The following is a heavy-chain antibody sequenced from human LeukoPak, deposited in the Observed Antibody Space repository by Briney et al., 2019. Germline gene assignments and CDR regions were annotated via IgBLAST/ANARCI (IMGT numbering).Heavy chain of an antibody. Sequence: GGSLRLSCAVSGFTFSSYAMSWVRQAPGKGLEWVSVIYSGGSTYYADSVKGRFTISRDNSKNTLYLQMNSLRAEDTAVYYCARGGSSGWYVLVYWGQGTLVTVSS. CDR3: ARGGSSGWYVLVY. V-gene: IGHV3-66*01. CDR2: IYSGGST. D-gene: IGHD6-19*01. CDR1: GFTFSSYA. J-gene: IGHJ4*02.